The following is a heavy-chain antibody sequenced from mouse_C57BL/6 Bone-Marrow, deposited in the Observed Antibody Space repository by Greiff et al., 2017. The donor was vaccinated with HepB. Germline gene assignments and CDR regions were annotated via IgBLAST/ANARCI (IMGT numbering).Heavy chain of an antibody. D-gene: IGHD2-1*01. V-gene: IGHV3-8*01. CDR2: ISYSGST. CDR3: ARYSGNYPYYYAMDY. CDR1: GYSITSDY. J-gene: IGHJ4*01. Sequence: EVQLQESGPGLAKPSQTLSLTCSVTGYSITSDYWNWIRKFPGNKLEYMGYISYSGSTYYNPSRKSRISITRDTSNNQYYLQLNSVTTEDTATYYCARYSGNYPYYYAMDYWGQGTSVTASS.